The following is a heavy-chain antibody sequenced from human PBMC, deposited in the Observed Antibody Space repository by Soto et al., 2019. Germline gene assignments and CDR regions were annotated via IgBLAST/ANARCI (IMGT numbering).Heavy chain of an antibody. D-gene: IGHD6-6*01. CDR2: IIPIFGTA. J-gene: IGHJ4*02. Sequence: SVKVSFKASGGTFSSYAISWVRQAPGQGLEWMGGIIPIFGTANYAQKFQGRATITADESTSTAYMELSSLRSEDTAVYYCARDRPGPQHYFDYWGLGNMVTVSS. V-gene: IGHV1-69*13. CDR3: ARDRPGPQHYFDY. CDR1: GGTFSSYA.